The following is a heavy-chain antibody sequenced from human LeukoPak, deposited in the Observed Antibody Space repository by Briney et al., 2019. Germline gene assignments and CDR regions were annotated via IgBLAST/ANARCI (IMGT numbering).Heavy chain of an antibody. Sequence: SETLSLTCAVYGGSFSGYYWSWIRQPPGKGLEWIGEINHSGSTNYNPSLKSRVTISVHTSKNQFSLKLSSVTAADTAVYYCARGRRAAAGWSDWFDPWGQGTLVTVSS. V-gene: IGHV4-34*01. CDR1: GGSFSGYY. D-gene: IGHD6-13*01. CDR2: INHSGST. J-gene: IGHJ5*02. CDR3: ARGRRAAAGWSDWFDP.